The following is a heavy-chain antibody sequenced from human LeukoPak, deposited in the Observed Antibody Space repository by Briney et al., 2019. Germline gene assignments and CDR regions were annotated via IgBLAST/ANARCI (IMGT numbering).Heavy chain of an antibody. D-gene: IGHD5/OR15-5a*01. Sequence: GASVKVSCKASGYTFIVYYLHWVRQAPGQGLEWMGWINPTSGGTNYAQKFQDRVTMTRDTSINTAYMELSRLRSDDTAVYYCARLVGLSTTASYWGQGTLVIVSS. CDR2: INPTSGGT. J-gene: IGHJ4*02. CDR3: ARLVGLSTTASY. V-gene: IGHV1-2*02. CDR1: GYTFIVYY.